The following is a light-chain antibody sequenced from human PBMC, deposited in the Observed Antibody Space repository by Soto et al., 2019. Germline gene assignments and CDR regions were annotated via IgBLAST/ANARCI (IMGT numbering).Light chain of an antibody. CDR2: GAS. CDR1: QSISSTY. V-gene: IGKV3-20*01. CDR3: QQYDTAPRT. J-gene: IGKJ1*01. Sequence: EIVLTQSPGTLSLSPGERATLSCRASQSISSTYLAWYQQRPGPAPRVLIYGASNRAIGIPDRFSGSGSGTDFTLTISSVEPEDFAVYYCQQYDTAPRTFGQGTKVEIK.